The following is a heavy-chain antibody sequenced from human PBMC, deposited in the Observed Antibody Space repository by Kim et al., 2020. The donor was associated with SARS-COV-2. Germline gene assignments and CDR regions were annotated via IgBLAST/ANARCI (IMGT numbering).Heavy chain of an antibody. V-gene: IGHV3-23*01. Sequence: GGSLRLSCAASGFTFSSYAMSWVRQAPGKGLEWVSAISGSGGSTYYADSVKGRLTISRDNSKNTLYLQMNSLRAEDTAVYYCAKTQEASYFITSRVRWFDPWGQGTLVTVSS. CDR1: GFTFSSYA. CDR3: AKTQEASYFITSRVRWFDP. CDR2: ISGSGGST. D-gene: IGHD3-22*01. J-gene: IGHJ5*02.